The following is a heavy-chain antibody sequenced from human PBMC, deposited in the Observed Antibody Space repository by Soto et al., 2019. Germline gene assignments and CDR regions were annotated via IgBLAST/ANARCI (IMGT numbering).Heavy chain of an antibody. CDR2: IYYSGST. J-gene: IGHJ4*02. D-gene: IGHD1-26*01. CDR3: ARSTDGGYFDY. CDR1: GGSISSYY. Sequence: ASETLSLTCTVSGGSISSYYWSWIRQPPGKGLEWIGYIYYSGSTNYNPSLKSRVTISVDTSKNQFSLKLSSVTAADTAVYYCARSTDGGYFDYWGQGTLVTVSS. V-gene: IGHV4-59*01.